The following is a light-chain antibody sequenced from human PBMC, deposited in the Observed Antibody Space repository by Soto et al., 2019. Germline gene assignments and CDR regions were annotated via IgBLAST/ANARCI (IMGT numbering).Light chain of an antibody. V-gene: IGLV2-14*01. Sequence: QSALTQPASVSGSPGQSITISCNGTNSDVGAYNYVSWYQQYPGKAPKLIICEVSNRPPGVSNRLSGSKSGNTASLTISGLQAEDEADYYCSSYTSTSTWVFGGGTKLTVL. CDR2: EVS. J-gene: IGLJ3*02. CDR3: SSYTSTSTWV. CDR1: NSDVGAYNY.